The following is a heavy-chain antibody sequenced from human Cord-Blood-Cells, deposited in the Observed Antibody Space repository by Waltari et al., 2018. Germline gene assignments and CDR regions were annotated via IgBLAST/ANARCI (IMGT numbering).Heavy chain of an antibody. Sequence: QVQLVQSGAEVKKPGSSVTVSCKASGGTFSSYAISSVRPAPGQGLEWMGGISPIFGTANYAQKLQGRVKITADESTRTAYMELSSLRSEDTAVYYCAREKAAAGYNWFDPWGQGTLVTVSS. J-gene: IGHJ5*02. CDR2: ISPIFGTA. CDR3: AREKAAAGYNWFDP. V-gene: IGHV1-69*01. D-gene: IGHD6-13*01. CDR1: GGTFSSYA.